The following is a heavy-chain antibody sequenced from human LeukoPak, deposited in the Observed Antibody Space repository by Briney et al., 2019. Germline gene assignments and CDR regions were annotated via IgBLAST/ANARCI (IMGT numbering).Heavy chain of an antibody. Sequence: GRSLRLSCAASGFTFSGHAMHWLRQVPGKGLQWVLGISHDGDNKYYPDSVKGRFIVSRDNSKNTLSLEMNSLRAEDTGLYYCARVGSGPLRNYYDYWAREPRSPSPQ. CDR1: GFTFSGHA. D-gene: IGHD3-3*01. V-gene: IGHV3-30-3*01. J-gene: IGHJ4*02. CDR3: ARVGSGPLRNYYDY. CDR2: ISHDGDNK.